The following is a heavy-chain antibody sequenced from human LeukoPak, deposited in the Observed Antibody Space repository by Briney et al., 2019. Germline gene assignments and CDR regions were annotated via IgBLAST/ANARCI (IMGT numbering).Heavy chain of an antibody. J-gene: IGHJ4*02. CDR2: ISDIGRT. D-gene: IGHD6-13*01. Sequence: SEPQSLTCTVSGGSVENDYWSWLRHPPGKGLEWIGYISDIGRTNYNDSLKNRITISRDTSKNLLSLKVDSVTAADTAVYYCARQVQLVEFDYWGQGHLVTVSS. V-gene: IGHV4-59*08. CDR3: ARQVQLVEFDY. CDR1: GGSVENDY.